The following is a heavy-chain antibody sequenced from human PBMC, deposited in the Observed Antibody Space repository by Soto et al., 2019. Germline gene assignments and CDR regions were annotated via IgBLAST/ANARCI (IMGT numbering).Heavy chain of an antibody. V-gene: IGHV3-9*01. CDR1: GFTFDDCA. CDR3: VQGRYPTMATPLDH. J-gene: IGHJ5*02. Sequence: LRLSCSASGFTFDDCAMHWVRQAPGKGPEWVSGISWDSATVGYAESVKGRFTITRDDAKNSLYLQMDSLRREDTALYYCVQGRYPTMATPLDHWGQGTLVTVSS. D-gene: IGHD3-9*01. CDR2: ISWDSATV.